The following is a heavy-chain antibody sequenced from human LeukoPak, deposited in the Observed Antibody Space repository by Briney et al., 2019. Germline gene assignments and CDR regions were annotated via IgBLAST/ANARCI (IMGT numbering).Heavy chain of an antibody. CDR3: AGGRALLRYFDWLSQGSGMDV. CDR2: ISGSGSTI. Sequence: GGSLRLSCAASGFTFSDYYMSWIRQAPGKGLEWLSYISGSGSTIYYADSVKGRFTISRDNAKNSLYLQMNSLRAEDTAVYYCAGGRALLRYFDWLSQGSGMDVWGQGTTVTVSS. V-gene: IGHV3-11*04. CDR1: GFTFSDYY. D-gene: IGHD3-9*01. J-gene: IGHJ6*02.